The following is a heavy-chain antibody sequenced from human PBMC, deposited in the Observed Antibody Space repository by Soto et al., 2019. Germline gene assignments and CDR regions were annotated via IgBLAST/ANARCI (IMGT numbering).Heavy chain of an antibody. CDR3: AKCLGAGSYYDYYYYYGMDV. D-gene: IGHD3-10*01. Sequence: PGGSLRLSCASSGFTFSSYGMHWVRHAPGKGLDLVAVISYDGSNKYYADSVKGRFTISRDNSKNTLYLQMNSLRAEDTAVYYCAKCLGAGSYYDYYYYYGMDVWGQGTTVTVSS. CDR1: GFTFSSYG. V-gene: IGHV3-30*18. J-gene: IGHJ6*02. CDR2: ISYDGSNK.